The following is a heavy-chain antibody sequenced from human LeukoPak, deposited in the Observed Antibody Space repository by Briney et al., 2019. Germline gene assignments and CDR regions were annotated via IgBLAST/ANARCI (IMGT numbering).Heavy chain of an antibody. J-gene: IGHJ6*02. V-gene: IGHV6-1*01. CDR1: GDSVSSNSAA. CDR2: TYYRSKWYN. Sequence: SQTLSLTCAISGDSVSSNSAAWNWIRQSPSRGLEWLGRTYYRSKWYNDYAVSVKSRITINPDTSKNQFSLQLNSVTPEDTAVYYCARDRYSSSWWDEYYYYGMDVWGQGTTVTVSS. CDR3: ARDRYSSSWWDEYYYYGMDV. D-gene: IGHD6-13*01.